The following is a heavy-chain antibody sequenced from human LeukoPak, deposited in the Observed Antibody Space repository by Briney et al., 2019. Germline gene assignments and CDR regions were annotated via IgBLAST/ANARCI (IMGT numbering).Heavy chain of an antibody. CDR2: ISGSGGST. V-gene: IGHV3-23*01. J-gene: IGHJ4*02. CDR1: GFTFSSYA. D-gene: IGHD3-22*01. Sequence: PGGSLRLSCVASGFTFSSYAMSWVRQAPGKGLEWVSAISGSGGSTYYADSVKGRFIISRDNSKNTLYLQMSSLRAEDTAVYYCAKSVRRSITMIVVVITEFDYWGQGTLVTVSS. CDR3: AKSVRRSITMIVVVITEFDY.